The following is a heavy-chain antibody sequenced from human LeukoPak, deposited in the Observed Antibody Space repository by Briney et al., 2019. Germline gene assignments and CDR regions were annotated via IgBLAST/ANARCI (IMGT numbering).Heavy chain of an antibody. Sequence: HGASVKVSCKVSGYTLTELSMHWVRQAPGKGLEWMGGFDPEDGETIYAQKFQGRVTMTEDTSTDTAYMELSSLRSEDTAVYYCARGVHVRVYDSNPHYGHYWGQGTLVTVSS. J-gene: IGHJ4*02. CDR1: GYTLTELS. CDR2: FDPEDGET. D-gene: IGHD3-22*01. CDR3: ARGVHVRVYDSNPHYGHY. V-gene: IGHV1-24*01.